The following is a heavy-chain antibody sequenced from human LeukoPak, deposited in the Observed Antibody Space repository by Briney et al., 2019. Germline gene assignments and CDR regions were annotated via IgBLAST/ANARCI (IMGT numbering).Heavy chain of an antibody. CDR2: INTDGTAT. V-gene: IGHV3-74*01. CDR3: VRDSNLSFDY. CDR1: GLTLSSYW. Sequence: GGSLRLSCAASGLTLSSYWRHWVRQAPGKGLVWISHINTDGTATTYADSVKGRFTISRDNAKNTLYLQMNSLRAEDTAVYYCVRDSNLSFDYWGQGALVTVSS. J-gene: IGHJ4*02. D-gene: IGHD1-14*01.